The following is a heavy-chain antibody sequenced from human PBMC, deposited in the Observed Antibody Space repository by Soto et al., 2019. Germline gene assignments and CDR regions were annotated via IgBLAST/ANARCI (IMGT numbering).Heavy chain of an antibody. Sequence: GGSLRLSCAASGFTFSSYEMNWVRQAPGKGLGWVSFISNSGSTIYYADSVKGRFTISRDNPKNSLYLQMNSLRAADTAVYYCARVQRVGATFPGPDYLAQGTLVTVSS. D-gene: IGHD1-26*01. J-gene: IGHJ4*02. CDR3: ARVQRVGATFPGPDY. V-gene: IGHV3-48*03. CDR1: GFTFSSYE. CDR2: ISNSGSTI.